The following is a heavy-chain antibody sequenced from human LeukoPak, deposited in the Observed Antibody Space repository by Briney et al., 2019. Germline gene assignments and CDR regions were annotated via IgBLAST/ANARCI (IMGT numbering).Heavy chain of an antibody. Sequence: GGSLRLSCAASGFTFSSYSMNWVRQAPGKGLEWVSYISSSSSTIYYADSVKGRFTISRDNAKNSLYLQVNSLRAEDTAVYYCARDTPLLGYCSGGSCLLPYYYYMDVWGKGTTVTVSS. CDR3: ARDTPLLGYCSGGSCLLPYYYYMDV. J-gene: IGHJ6*03. CDR2: ISSSSSTI. CDR1: GFTFSSYS. V-gene: IGHV3-48*01. D-gene: IGHD2-15*01.